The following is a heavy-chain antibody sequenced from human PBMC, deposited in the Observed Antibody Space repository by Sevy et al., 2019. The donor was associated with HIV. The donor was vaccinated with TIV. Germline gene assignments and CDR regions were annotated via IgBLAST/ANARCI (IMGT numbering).Heavy chain of an antibody. V-gene: IGHV3-30*18. CDR2: ISYDGSNK. D-gene: IGHD6-19*01. Sequence: GGSLRLSCAASGFTFSSYGMYWVRQAPGKGLEWVAVISYDGSNKYYADSVKGRFTISRDNSKNTLYLQMNSLRAEDTAVYYCAKGSVAGTYAFDIWGQGTMVTVSS. J-gene: IGHJ3*02. CDR1: GFTFSSYG. CDR3: AKGSVAGTYAFDI.